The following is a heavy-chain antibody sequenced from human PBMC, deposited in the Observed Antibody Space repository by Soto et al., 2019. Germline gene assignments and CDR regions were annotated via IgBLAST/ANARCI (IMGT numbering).Heavy chain of an antibody. CDR3: ARPSPRYCSGGSCLEFPDAFDI. CDR1: GGSIRSYY. D-gene: IGHD2-15*01. J-gene: IGHJ3*02. V-gene: IGHV4-59*08. Sequence: SETLSLTCTVSGGSIRSYYWSWIRQPPGKGLEWIGYIYYSGSPNYNPSLKSRVTISVDTSNNQFSLKLSSVTAADTAVYYCARPSPRYCSGGSCLEFPDAFDIWGQGTMVTVSS. CDR2: IYYSGSP.